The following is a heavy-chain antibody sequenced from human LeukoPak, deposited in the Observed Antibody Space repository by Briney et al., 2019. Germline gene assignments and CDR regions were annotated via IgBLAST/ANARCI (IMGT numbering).Heavy chain of an antibody. CDR3: ARAERWLQYGY. J-gene: IGHJ4*02. CDR1: GFTVSSNY. CDR2: IYSGGST. D-gene: IGHD5-24*01. Sequence: PGGSLRLSCAASGFTVSSNYMSWVRQAPGKGLEWVSVIYSGGSTYYADSVKGRFAISRDNSKNTLYLQMNSLRAEDTAVYYCARAERWLQYGYWGQGTLVTVSS. V-gene: IGHV3-53*01.